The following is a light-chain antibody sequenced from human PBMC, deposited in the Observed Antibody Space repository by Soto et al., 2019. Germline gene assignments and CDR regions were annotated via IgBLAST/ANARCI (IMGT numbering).Light chain of an antibody. CDR1: QSVSSSY. V-gene: IGKV3-20*01. J-gene: IGKJ1*01. CDR3: QQHGSSPRT. CDR2: GAS. Sequence: EIVLTQSPGALSLSPGERATLSCGASQSVSSSYLAWYQQKPGQAPRLLIYGASTSATRIPDRFSGSGSGTDFTVTISRLEREVLGVYYCQQHGSSPRTFGQGTKVEIK.